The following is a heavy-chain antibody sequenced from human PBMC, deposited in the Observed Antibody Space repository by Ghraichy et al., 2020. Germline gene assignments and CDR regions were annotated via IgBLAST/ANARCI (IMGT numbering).Heavy chain of an antibody. D-gene: IGHD6-13*01. CDR2: IDWDDDK. CDR1: GFSLSTSGMC. J-gene: IGHJ6*03. Sequence: SGPTLVKPTQTLTLTCTFSGFSLSTSGMCVSWIRQPPGKALEWLARIDWDDDKYYSTSLKTRLTISKDTYKNQVVLTMTNMDPVDTATYYCARTRPTDGYSSSWSRIRQYYYYMDVWGKGTTVTVSS. CDR3: ARTRPTDGYSSSWSRIRQYYYYMDV. V-gene: IGHV2-70*11.